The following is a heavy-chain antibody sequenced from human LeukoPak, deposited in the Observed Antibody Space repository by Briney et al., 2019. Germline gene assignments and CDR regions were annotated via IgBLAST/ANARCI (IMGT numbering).Heavy chain of an antibody. D-gene: IGHD1-14*01. CDR3: AKELEPRDY. V-gene: IGHV3-30*18. CDR1: GFTFSSYG. CDR2: ISYDGSNK. J-gene: IGHJ4*02. Sequence: GRSLRLSCAASGFTFSSYGMHWVRQAPGKGLEWVAVISYDGSNKYYADSVKGRFTISRDNSKNTLYLQMNSLRAEDTAVYYCAKELEPRDYWGQGTLVTVSS.